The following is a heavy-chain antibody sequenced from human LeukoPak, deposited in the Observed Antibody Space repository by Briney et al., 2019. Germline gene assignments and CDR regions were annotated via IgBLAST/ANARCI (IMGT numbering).Heavy chain of an antibody. CDR2: INAGHTNT. CDR3: ARGWGSSSGVFDP. V-gene: IGHV1-3*03. J-gene: IGHJ5*02. CDR1: GYSFSNYA. Sequence: GASVKVSCKASGYSFSNYAIHWVRQAPGQRLEWMGRINAGHTNTKYSQELQGRVTITSDTSASTVYMEVSSLRSEDMAVYYCARGWGSSSGVFDPWGQGTLVIVSS. D-gene: IGHD3-16*01.